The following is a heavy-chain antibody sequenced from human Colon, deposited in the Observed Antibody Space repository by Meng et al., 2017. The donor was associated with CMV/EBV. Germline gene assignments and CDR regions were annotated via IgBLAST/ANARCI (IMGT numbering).Heavy chain of an antibody. CDR2: IFGGGGDT. J-gene: IGHJ6*02. CDR3: AKGQKGYYYYGMDV. CDR1: GFTVSSND. V-gene: IGHV3-53*01. Sequence: GGSLRLSWAASGFTVSSNDMGWVRQAPGKGLEWVSGIFGGGGDTYYADSVKGRFTISRDNSRNTLYLQVNSLRAEDTAVYYCAKGQKGYYYYGMDVWGQGTTVTVSS.